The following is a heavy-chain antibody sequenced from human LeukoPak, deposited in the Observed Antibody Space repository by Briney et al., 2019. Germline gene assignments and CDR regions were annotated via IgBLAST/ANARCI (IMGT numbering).Heavy chain of an antibody. D-gene: IGHD2-2*01. J-gene: IGHJ6*02. V-gene: IGHV3-53*01. Sequence: GGSLRLSCAASGFTVSSNYMSWVRQAPGKGLEWVSVIYSGGSTYYAASVKGRFTISRDNSKNTLYLQMNSLRAEDTAVYYRAREGSGRYCSSTSCFSVTYGMDVWGQGTTVTVSS. CDR3: AREGSGRYCSSTSCFSVTYGMDV. CDR2: IYSGGST. CDR1: GFTVSSNY.